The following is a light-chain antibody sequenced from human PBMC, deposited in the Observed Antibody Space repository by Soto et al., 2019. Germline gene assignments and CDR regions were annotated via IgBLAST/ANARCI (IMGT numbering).Light chain of an antibody. CDR1: QSVSSTY. Sequence: EIVLTQSPGTLSFSPGQRATLSCRAIQSVSSTYLAWYQQKPGQSPRLLIHGASSRATGIPDRFSGSGSGTDFTLTINRLEPEDFAVYYCHQYGISPPVTFGQGTRLEIK. V-gene: IGKV3-20*01. J-gene: IGKJ5*01. CDR3: HQYGISPPVT. CDR2: GAS.